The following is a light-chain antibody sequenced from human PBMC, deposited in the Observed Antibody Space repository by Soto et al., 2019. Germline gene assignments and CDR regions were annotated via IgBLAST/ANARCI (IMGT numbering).Light chain of an antibody. CDR2: DVS. Sequence: EIVLTQSPGTLSSSPGERATLSCRASQSVRNNYLAWYQQKPGQPPRFLIYDVSTRAAGIPDRFSGSGSGTDFTLTISRLEPEDCAVYYCQQYGSTPLTFGGGTKVEIE. J-gene: IGKJ4*01. CDR1: QSVRNNY. V-gene: IGKV3-20*01. CDR3: QQYGSTPLT.